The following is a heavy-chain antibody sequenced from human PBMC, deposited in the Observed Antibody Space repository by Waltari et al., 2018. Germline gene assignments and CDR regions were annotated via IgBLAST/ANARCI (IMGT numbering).Heavy chain of an antibody. CDR2: INSDGSSI. D-gene: IGHD2-2*01. V-gene: IGHV3-74*01. J-gene: IGHJ6*02. CDR3: ARWRFCRSTTCLYGMDV. Sequence: EVQLVESGGVLAQPGGSLRLSCAASGFPFSTYWMHLVRQAPGKGLVWVSRINSDGSSISYADSVKGRFTISRDNAKNTLYLQMNSLRAEDTAVYYCARWRFCRSTTCLYGMDVWGQGTTVTVSS. CDR1: GFPFSTYW.